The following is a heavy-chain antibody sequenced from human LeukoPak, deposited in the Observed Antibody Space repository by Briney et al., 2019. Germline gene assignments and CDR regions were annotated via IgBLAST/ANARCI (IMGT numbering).Heavy chain of an antibody. CDR3: AKAGGGGNREPFAY. Sequence: PGGSLRLSCAASGFTFSSYALSLVRQAPGKGLEWVSAISGSGGSTYYADSVKGRFTISRHNSKNALYLQMNSLRAEDPAVYYCAKAGGGGNREPFAYWGQGTRSPSPQ. CDR1: GFTFSSYA. D-gene: IGHD1-14*01. J-gene: IGHJ4*02. CDR2: ISGSGGST. V-gene: IGHV3-23*01.